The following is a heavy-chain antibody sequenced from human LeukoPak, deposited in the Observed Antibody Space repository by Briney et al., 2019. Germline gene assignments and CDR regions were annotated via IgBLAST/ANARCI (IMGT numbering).Heavy chain of an antibody. CDR2: INHSGST. CDR3: ARSMVRGVIIRKRHWFDP. Sequence: GSLRLSCAASEFSVGSNYMTWVRQPPGKGLEWIGEINHSGSTNYNPSLKSRVTISVDTSKNQFSLKLSSVTAADTAVYYCARSMVRGVIIRKRHWFDPWGQGTLVTVSS. J-gene: IGHJ5*02. D-gene: IGHD3-10*01. CDR1: EFSVGSNY. V-gene: IGHV4-34*01.